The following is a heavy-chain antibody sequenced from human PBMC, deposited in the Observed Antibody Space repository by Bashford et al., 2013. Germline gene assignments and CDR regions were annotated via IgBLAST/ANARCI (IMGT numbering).Heavy chain of an antibody. Sequence: ASVKVSCRASGYNFLKHGISWVRQAPGQGLEWMGWISIHNENTNYARKFQDRVFMTTDKSTTTAYMELRSLRPDDTAVYYCAKWWAPPEGAIVFDYWGQGSLVTVSS. D-gene: IGHD2-15*01. CDR3: AKWWAPPEGAIVFDY. CDR1: GYNFLKHG. V-gene: IGHV1-18*01. J-gene: IGHJ4*02. CDR2: ISIHNENT.